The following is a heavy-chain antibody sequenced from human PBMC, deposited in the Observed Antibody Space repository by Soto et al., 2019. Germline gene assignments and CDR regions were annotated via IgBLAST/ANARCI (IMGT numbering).Heavy chain of an antibody. Sequence: QVHLVQSGAEVKKPGSSVKVSCKISGATLSNYAVNWLRQAPGHGLEWVGGVIPLFGATYYTQKFQGRATITADEFTTTAYLELSRLTSEDTAIYFCARAAAPGTMTSRFDYWGQGTLITVSS. CDR3: ARAAAPGTMTSRFDY. CDR2: VIPLFGAT. J-gene: IGHJ4*02. CDR1: GATLSNYA. D-gene: IGHD6-13*01. V-gene: IGHV1-69*01.